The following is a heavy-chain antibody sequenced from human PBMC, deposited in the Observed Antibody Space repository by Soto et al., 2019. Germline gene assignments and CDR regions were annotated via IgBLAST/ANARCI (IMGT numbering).Heavy chain of an antibody. V-gene: IGHV1-18*01. CDR3: ASVGVVIIPAPDAFDI. Sequence: ASVKVSCKASGYTFTSYGISWVRQAPGQGLEWMGWMNAYNGNTNYAQKFQGRVTMTTNTSISTAYMELSSLRSEDTAVYYCASVGVVIIPAPDAFDIWGQGTMVTVSS. CDR1: GYTFTSYG. J-gene: IGHJ3*02. CDR2: MNAYNGNT. D-gene: IGHD3-3*01.